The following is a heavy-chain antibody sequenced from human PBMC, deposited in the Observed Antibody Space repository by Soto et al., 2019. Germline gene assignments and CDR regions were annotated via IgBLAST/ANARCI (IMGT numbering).Heavy chain of an antibody. D-gene: IGHD6-13*01. Sequence: QVQLVESGGGVVQPGRSLRLSCAASGFTFSSYGMHWVRQAPGKGLEWVAVIWYDGSNKYYADSVKGRFTISRDNSKNTLDLQMNSLRAEDTAVYYCARVAAAGPYFDYWGQGTLVTVSS. CDR3: ARVAAAGPYFDY. J-gene: IGHJ4*02. CDR1: GFTFSSYG. V-gene: IGHV3-33*01. CDR2: IWYDGSNK.